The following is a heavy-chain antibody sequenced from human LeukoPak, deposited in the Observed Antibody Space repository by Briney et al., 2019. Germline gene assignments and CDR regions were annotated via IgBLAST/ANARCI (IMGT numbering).Heavy chain of an antibody. CDR2: VSYDGGEK. Sequence: PGGSLRLSRTASGFTFSSYAMHWVRQAPGKGLEWVAIVSYDGGEKYYADSVKGRFSISRENSKITLYLQMNSLRPEDTAVYYCARGVEAFDLWGQGTMVTVSS. V-gene: IGHV3-30*04. J-gene: IGHJ3*01. CDR3: ARGVEAFDL. CDR1: GFTFSSYA.